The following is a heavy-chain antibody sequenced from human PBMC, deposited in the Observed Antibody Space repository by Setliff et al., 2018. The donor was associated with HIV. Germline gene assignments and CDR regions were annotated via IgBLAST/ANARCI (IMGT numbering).Heavy chain of an antibody. D-gene: IGHD3-10*01. V-gene: IGHV1-3*01. J-gene: IGHJ4*01. CDR2: INVGKGDT. CDR1: GYTFSDYF. CDR3: ARGALLAVFDFDH. Sequence: ASVKVSCKTSGYTFSDYFGHWVRQAPGQGLGWMGWINVGKGDTKYSQELQGRITITTDTSANTAYMELSGLRSDDTAVYFCARGALLAVFDFDHWGHGTL.